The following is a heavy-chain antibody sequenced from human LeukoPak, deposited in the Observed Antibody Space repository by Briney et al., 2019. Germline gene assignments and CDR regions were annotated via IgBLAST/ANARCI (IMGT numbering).Heavy chain of an antibody. CDR3: ARHGGAHYYDSSGYYLSY. CDR1: GGSFRGYY. Sequence: SETLSLTCAVFGGSFRGYYWSWIRQPPGKGMEWIGEINHSGNTNYNPSLKSRVTISVDTSKNQLSLKLSSVTAADTAVYYCARHGGAHYYDSSGYYLSYWGQGTLVTVSS. CDR2: INHSGNT. V-gene: IGHV4-34*01. J-gene: IGHJ4*02. D-gene: IGHD3-22*01.